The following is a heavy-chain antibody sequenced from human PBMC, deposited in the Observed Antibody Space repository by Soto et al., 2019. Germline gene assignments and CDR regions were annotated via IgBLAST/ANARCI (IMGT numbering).Heavy chain of an antibody. V-gene: IGHV4-31*03. Sequence: SETLSLTCTVSGGSISSGGYYWSWIRQHPGKGLEWIGYIYYSGSTYYNPSLKSRVTISVDTSKNQFSLKLSSVTAADTAVYYCARVLGYCSSTSCCRLSPWIDPRGQGTLVTVSS. CDR2: IYYSGST. CDR3: ARVLGYCSSTSCCRLSPWIDP. J-gene: IGHJ5*02. D-gene: IGHD2-2*03. CDR1: GGSISSGGYY.